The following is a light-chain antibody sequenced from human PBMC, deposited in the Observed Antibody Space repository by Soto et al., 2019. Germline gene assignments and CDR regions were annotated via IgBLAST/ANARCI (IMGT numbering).Light chain of an antibody. Sequence: DIRMTQSPSSLSASVGDRVTITCRASQSISSYLNWYQQKPGKAPKLLIYAASSLKSGVPSRSRGSGSRTACSMTINRLQPEDYAPYAYHQSYNTLSLTFGGGTKVEIK. J-gene: IGKJ4*01. V-gene: IGKV1-39*01. CDR2: AAS. CDR3: HQSYNTLSLT. CDR1: QSISSY.